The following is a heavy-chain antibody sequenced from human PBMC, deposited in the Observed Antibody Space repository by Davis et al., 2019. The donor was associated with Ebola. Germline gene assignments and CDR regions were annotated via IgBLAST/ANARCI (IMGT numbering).Heavy chain of an antibody. Sequence: GESLKISCAVSGFTFSNYNMNWVRQTPGKGLEWVSHISDDNTSTYYADSVKGRFTISRDNAKNSLYLQLNTLRDEDTAVYFCVSAGWDHWGQGTLVTVSS. V-gene: IGHV3-48*02. CDR2: ISDDNTST. CDR1: GFTFSNYN. D-gene: IGHD2-15*01. J-gene: IGHJ4*02. CDR3: VSAGWDH.